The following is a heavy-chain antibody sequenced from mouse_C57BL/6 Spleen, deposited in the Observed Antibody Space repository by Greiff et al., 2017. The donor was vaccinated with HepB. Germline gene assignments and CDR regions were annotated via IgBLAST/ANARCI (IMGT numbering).Heavy chain of an antibody. CDR3: SSTVVPTWGYFDV. J-gene: IGHJ1*03. CDR1: GYTFTSYW. D-gene: IGHD1-1*01. CDR2: IYPGNSDT. V-gene: IGHV1-5*01. Sequence: VQLQQSGTVLARPGASVKMSCKTSGYTFTSYWMHWVKQRPGQGLEWIGAIYPGNSDTSYNQKFKGKAKLTAVTSASTAYMELSSLTNEDSAVYYCSSTVVPTWGYFDVWGTGTTVTVSS.